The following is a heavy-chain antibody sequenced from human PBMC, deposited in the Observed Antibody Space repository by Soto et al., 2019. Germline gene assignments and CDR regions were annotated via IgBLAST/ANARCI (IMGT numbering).Heavy chain of an antibody. CDR3: AKVPLNQGDCSGGSCNGYFQH. J-gene: IGHJ1*01. D-gene: IGHD2-15*01. CDR1: GFTFSSYA. Sequence: WGSLRLSCAASGFTFSSYAMSWVRQAPGKGLEWVSAISGSGGSTYYADSVKGRFTISRDNSKNTLYLQMNSLRAEDTAVYYCAKVPLNQGDCSGGSCNGYFQHWGQGTLVTVS. CDR2: ISGSGGST. V-gene: IGHV3-23*01.